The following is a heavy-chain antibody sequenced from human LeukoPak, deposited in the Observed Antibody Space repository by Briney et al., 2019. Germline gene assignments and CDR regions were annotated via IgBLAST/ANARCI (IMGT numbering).Heavy chain of an antibody. Sequence: SETLSLTCGVYGGSFNGYYWSWIRQPPGKGLEWIGEINHSGSTNYNPSLKSRVTISVDTSKNQFSLKLSSVTAADTAVYYCARVLEGSSGQHWYFDLWGRGTLVTVSS. CDR3: ARVLEGSSGQHWYFDL. CDR2: INHSGST. CDR1: GGSFNGYY. D-gene: IGHD6-19*01. V-gene: IGHV4-34*01. J-gene: IGHJ2*01.